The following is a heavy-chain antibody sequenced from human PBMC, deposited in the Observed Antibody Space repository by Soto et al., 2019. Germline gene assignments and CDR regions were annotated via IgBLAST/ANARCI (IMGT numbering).Heavy chain of an antibody. CDR1: GGSISSSSYY. CDR3: ARMGRGELNYYYGMDV. CDR2: IYYSGYT. D-gene: IGHD1-26*01. V-gene: IGHV4-39*01. J-gene: IGHJ6*02. Sequence: SETLSLTCTVSGGSISSSSYYWGWIRQPPGKGLEWIGSIYYSGYTYYNPSLKSRVTISVDTSKNQFPLKLSSVTAADTAVYYCARMGRGELNYYYGMDVWGQGTTVTVSS.